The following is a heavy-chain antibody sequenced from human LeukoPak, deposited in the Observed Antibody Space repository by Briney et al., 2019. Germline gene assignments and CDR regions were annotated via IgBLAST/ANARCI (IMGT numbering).Heavy chain of an antibody. V-gene: IGHV4-59*01. D-gene: IGHD3-10*01. CDR3: ARVGYFGSGSYFYYFDY. CDR1: GGSISGYS. Sequence: NPSETLSLTCTVSGGSISGYSWSWIRQPPGKGLEWIGYIYYSGSTNYNPSLKSRVTISVDTSKNQFSLKLSSVTAADTAVYYCARVGYFGSGSYFYYFDYWGQGTLVTVSS. CDR2: IYYSGST. J-gene: IGHJ4*02.